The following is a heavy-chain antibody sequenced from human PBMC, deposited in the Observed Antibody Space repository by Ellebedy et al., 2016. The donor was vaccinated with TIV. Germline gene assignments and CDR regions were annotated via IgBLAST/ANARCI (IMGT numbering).Heavy chain of an antibody. CDR2: ISAYTGDT. D-gene: IGHD5-12*01. J-gene: IGHJ5*02. Sequence: ASVKISCKASGYTFSSYSVSWVRQAPGQGLEWMGWISAYTGDTDFARKFQGRVRLTTDSSTNTAYMELRDLRSDDTAVYYCARDMVQGMVARYFWFDLWGQGTLVTVSS. CDR3: ARDMVQGMVARYFWFDL. CDR1: GYTFSSYS. V-gene: IGHV1-18*01.